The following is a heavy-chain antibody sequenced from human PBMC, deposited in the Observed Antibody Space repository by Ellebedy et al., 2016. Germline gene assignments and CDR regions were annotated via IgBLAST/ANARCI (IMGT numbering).Heavy chain of an antibody. CDR3: ATRLASLSAFGDFDY. D-gene: IGHD3-16*01. Sequence: GESLKISCAASAFVVSDNDMTWVRRAPGRGLEWVSVIASSGSVYYADSVKGRFTVSRDRLKNTLYLQMNSLRADDTAFYYCATRLASLSAFGDFDYWGQGILVIVSS. V-gene: IGHV3-53*01. CDR1: AFVVSDND. J-gene: IGHJ4*02. CDR2: IASSGSV.